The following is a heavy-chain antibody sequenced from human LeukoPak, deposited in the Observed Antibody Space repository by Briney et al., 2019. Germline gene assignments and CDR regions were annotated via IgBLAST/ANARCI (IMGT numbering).Heavy chain of an antibody. CDR2: IYHSGST. V-gene: IGHV4-38-2*01. D-gene: IGHD2-2*01. Sequence: PSETLSLTCAVSGDSISSGYYWGWIRQPPGKGLEWLGTIYHSGSTYYNPSLKSRVTISVDTSKNQFSLKLTSVTAADTAVYYCAIVRGYCSSTICYRYYFDYWGQGTLVTVSS. J-gene: IGHJ4*02. CDR3: AIVRGYCSSTICYRYYFDY. CDR1: GDSISSGYY.